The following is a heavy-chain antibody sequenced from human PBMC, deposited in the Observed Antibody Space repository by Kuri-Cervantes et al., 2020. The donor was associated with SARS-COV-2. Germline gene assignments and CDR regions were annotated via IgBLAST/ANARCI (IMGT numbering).Heavy chain of an antibody. CDR2: INPSGGGT. CDR1: GYIFTNYY. V-gene: IGHV1-46*01. Sequence: ASVKGSCKASGYIFTNYYMSWVRQAPGQGLEWLGIINPSGGGTSYAQKFQGRVTMTRDTSTSTVYMELSSLRSEDTAVYYCARGRLSSDYFDYWGQGTLVTVSS. CDR3: ARGRLSSDYFDY. J-gene: IGHJ4*02. D-gene: IGHD6-6*01.